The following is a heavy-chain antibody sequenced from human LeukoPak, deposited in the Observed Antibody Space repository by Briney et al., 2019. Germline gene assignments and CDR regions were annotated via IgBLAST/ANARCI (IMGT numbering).Heavy chain of an antibody. CDR3: ATVGPPIVVVPAAIPVDY. Sequence: GASVKVSCKASGGTFSSYAISWVRQAPGQGLKWMGGIIPIFGTANYAQKFQGRVTITADESTSTAYMELSSLRSEDTAVYYCATVGPPIVVVPAAIPVDYWGQGTLVTVSS. CDR1: GGTFSSYA. CDR2: IIPIFGTA. D-gene: IGHD2-2*01. J-gene: IGHJ4*02. V-gene: IGHV1-69*01.